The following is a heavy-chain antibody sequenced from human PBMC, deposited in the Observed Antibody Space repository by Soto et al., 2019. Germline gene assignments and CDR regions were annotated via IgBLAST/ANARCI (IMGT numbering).Heavy chain of an antibody. CDR1: RGSILSHY. V-gene: IGHV4-59*11. D-gene: IGHD6-19*01. CDR2: FYYSGTA. CDR3: ATVGGGGWRYPFDY. Sequence: SDPLSHTCTVSRGSILSHYWSWIRQPPGKALEWIGYFYYSGTANYNPSLKSRVTMSVDSSKSQFSLKLSSVTAADTAVYYCATVGGGGWRYPFDYWGQGILVTVSS. J-gene: IGHJ4*02.